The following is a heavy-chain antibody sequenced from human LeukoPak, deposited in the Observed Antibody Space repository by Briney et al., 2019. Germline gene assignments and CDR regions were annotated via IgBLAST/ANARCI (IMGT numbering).Heavy chain of an antibody. D-gene: IGHD5-24*01. CDR1: GFTFSNYT. J-gene: IGHJ2*01. CDR2: ISYDGTKQ. Sequence: GGPLRLSCAASGFTFSNYTLHWVRQAPGKGLEWVTIISYDGTKQYYVDSVKGRFTISRDNSKNTLYLRMNNLRREDTAVYYCARGGLEMATTLNWYFDLWGRGTLVTVSS. CDR3: ARGGLEMATTLNWYFDL. V-gene: IGHV3-30*01.